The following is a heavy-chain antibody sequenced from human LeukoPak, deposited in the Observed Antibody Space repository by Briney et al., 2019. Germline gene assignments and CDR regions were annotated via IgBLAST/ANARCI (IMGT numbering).Heavy chain of an antibody. D-gene: IGHD3-16*02. V-gene: IGHV1-18*01. Sequence: ASVKVSCKASGYTFTSYGISWVRQAPGQGLEWMGWISAYNGNTNYAQKLQGRVTMTTDTSTSTAYMELRSLRSDDTAVYYCARVFVGDYVWGSYRTPSDYWGQGTLVTVSS. CDR1: GYTFTSYG. CDR3: ARVFVGDYVWGSYRTPSDY. J-gene: IGHJ4*02. CDR2: ISAYNGNT.